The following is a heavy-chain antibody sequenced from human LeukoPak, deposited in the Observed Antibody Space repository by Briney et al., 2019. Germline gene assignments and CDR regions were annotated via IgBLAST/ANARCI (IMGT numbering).Heavy chain of an antibody. D-gene: IGHD3-10*01. CDR1: GYSFTSYW. J-gene: IGHJ3*02. CDR3: ARHGIEYYGSGPGAEDAFDI. V-gene: IGHV5-51*01. Sequence: GESLKISCKGSGYSFTSYWIGWVRQMPGKGLEWMGIIYPGDSDTRYSPSFQGQVTISADKSISTAYLQWSSLKASDTAMYYCARHGIEYYGSGPGAEDAFDIWGQGTMVTASS. CDR2: IYPGDSDT.